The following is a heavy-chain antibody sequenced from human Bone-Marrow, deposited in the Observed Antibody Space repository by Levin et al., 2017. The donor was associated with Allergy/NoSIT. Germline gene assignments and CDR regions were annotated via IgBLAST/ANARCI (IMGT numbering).Heavy chain of an antibody. CDR2: IWYDGSNK. D-gene: IGHD3-22*01. CDR1: GFTFSSYG. CDR3: ARVDSSGYYTFDY. Sequence: GESLKISCAASGFTFSSYGMHWVRQAPGKGLEWVAVIWYDGSNKYYADSVKGRFTISRDNSKNTLYLQMNSLRAEDTAVYYCARVDSSGYYTFDYWGQGTLVTVSS. J-gene: IGHJ4*02. V-gene: IGHV3-33*01.